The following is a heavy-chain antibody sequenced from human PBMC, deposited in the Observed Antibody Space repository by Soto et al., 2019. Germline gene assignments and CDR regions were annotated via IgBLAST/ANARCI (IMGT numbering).Heavy chain of an antibody. D-gene: IGHD2-15*01. CDR3: ARGAAADAFDI. V-gene: IGHV3-13*01. CDR2: IGTAGDT. CDR1: GFTFSSYD. Sequence: GGSLRLSCAASGFTFSSYDMHWVRQATGKGLEWVSAIGTAGDTYYPGSVKGRFTISRENAKNSLYLQMNSLRAEDTAVYYRARGAAADAFDIWGQGTMVTVSS. J-gene: IGHJ3*02.